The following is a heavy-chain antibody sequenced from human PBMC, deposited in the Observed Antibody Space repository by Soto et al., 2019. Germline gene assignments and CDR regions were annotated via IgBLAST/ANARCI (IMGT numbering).Heavy chain of an antibody. CDR1: GFTFSNAW. J-gene: IGHJ4*02. CDR2: IKSKTDGGTT. Sequence: EVQLVESGGGLVKPGGSLRLSCAASGFTFSNAWMSWVRQAPGKGLEWVGRIKSKTDGGTTDYAAPVKGRFTISRDDSKNTLYLQMNSLKTEDTAVYYCTTRGYSSGWYEDYWGQGTLVTVSS. CDR3: TTRGYSSGWYEDY. D-gene: IGHD6-19*01. V-gene: IGHV3-15*01.